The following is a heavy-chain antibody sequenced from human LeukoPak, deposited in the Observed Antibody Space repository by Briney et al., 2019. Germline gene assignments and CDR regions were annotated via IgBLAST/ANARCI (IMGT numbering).Heavy chain of an antibody. Sequence: AASVKVSCKASGYTFTSYYMHWVRQAPGQGLEWMGWINPNSGGTNYAQKFQGRVTMTRDTSISTAYMELSRLRSDDTAVYYRASFSIVVVPAAILGDAFDIWGQGTMVTVSS. CDR3: ASFSIVVVPAAILGDAFDI. V-gene: IGHV1-2*02. J-gene: IGHJ3*02. CDR1: GYTFTSYY. CDR2: INPNSGGT. D-gene: IGHD2-2*02.